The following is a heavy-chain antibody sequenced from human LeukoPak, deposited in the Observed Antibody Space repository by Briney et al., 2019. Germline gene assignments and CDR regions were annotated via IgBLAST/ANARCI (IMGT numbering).Heavy chain of an antibody. CDR2: IKEDVSGT. Sequence: PGGSLRLSCAASGFTFTSYCMSWVRQAPGKGLEGMANIKEDVSGTVYVDSVKGRFTMSRQNARKTLYVQMKSLRTEDPAGYYSARLGSRSYFDYWGQGTLVPVSS. CDR1: GFTFTSYC. D-gene: IGHD3-10*01. CDR3: ARLGSRSYFDY. V-gene: IGHV3-7*01. J-gene: IGHJ4*02.